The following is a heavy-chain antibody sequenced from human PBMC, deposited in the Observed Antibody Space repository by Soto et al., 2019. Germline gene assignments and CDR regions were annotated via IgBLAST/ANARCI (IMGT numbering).Heavy chain of an antibody. D-gene: IGHD3-3*01. V-gene: IGHV1-8*01. CDR3: ARGRAYSYYDFWSGWDYYYMDV. Sequence: ASVKVSCKASGYTFTSYDINWVRQATGQGLEWMGWMNPNSGNTGYAQKFQGRVTMTRNTSISTAYMELSSLRSEDTAVYYCARGRAYSYYDFWSGWDYYYMDVWGKGTTVTVSS. CDR2: MNPNSGNT. J-gene: IGHJ6*03. CDR1: GYTFTSYD.